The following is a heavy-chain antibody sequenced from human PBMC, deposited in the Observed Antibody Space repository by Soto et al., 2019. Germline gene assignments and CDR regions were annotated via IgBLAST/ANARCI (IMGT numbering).Heavy chain of an antibody. D-gene: IGHD2-15*01. J-gene: IGHJ6*03. CDR1: GGSISGYY. CDR2: IYYSGST. CDR3: ARHGGYCSAAGCYGSYHYYTDV. Sequence: QVQLQESGPGLVKPSETLSLTCTVSGGSISGYYWSWIRQSPGKGLEWIGYIYYSGSTQYNPSLKSRLTISVDTSKNQFSLRLNSVTAADTAVYYCARHGGYCSAAGCYGSYHYYTDVWGIGTSVTVSS. V-gene: IGHV4-59*08.